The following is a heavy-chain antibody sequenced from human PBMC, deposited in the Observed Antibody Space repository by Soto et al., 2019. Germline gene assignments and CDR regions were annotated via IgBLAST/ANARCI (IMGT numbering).Heavy chain of an antibody. Sequence: EVQLVESGGGLVQPGGSLRLSCAASGFTFSRYWMHWVRRAPGKGPVWVSHTNSDGSSTSYADSVKGRLTISRDNAKNMLYLQMSSLRAEDTAVYYCTRDDPGVGIDYWGQGTLVTVSS. D-gene: IGHD1-26*01. CDR1: GFTFSRYW. CDR3: TRDDPGVGIDY. V-gene: IGHV3-74*01. CDR2: TNSDGSST. J-gene: IGHJ4*02.